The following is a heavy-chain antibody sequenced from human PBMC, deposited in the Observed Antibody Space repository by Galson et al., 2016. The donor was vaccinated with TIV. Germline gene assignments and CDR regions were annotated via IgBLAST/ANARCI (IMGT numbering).Heavy chain of an antibody. J-gene: IGHJ4*02. CDR1: GYTFTTYA. CDR3: ARGATSDWPFDY. Sequence: SVKVSCKASGYTFTTYAIHWVRRAPGHGLEWMGWINAGNGDTKYSQKFQGRVTISRDTSASTAYMELSSLTSEDTAMYYCARGATSDWPFDYWGQGSMVTVSS. D-gene: IGHD6-19*01. CDR2: INAGNGDT. V-gene: IGHV1-3*01.